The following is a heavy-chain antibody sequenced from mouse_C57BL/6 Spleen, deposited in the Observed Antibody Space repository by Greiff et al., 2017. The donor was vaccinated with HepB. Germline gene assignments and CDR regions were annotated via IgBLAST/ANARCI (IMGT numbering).Heavy chain of an antibody. CDR2: INPSSGYT. Sequence: VQLQQSGAELAKPGASVKLSCKASGYTFTSYWMHWVKQRPGQGLEWIGYINPSSGYTKYNQKFKDKATLTADKSSSTAYMQLSSLTYEDSAVYYCARSSITTVVAPGFAYWGQGTLVTVSA. J-gene: IGHJ3*01. V-gene: IGHV1-7*01. CDR3: ARSSITTVVAPGFAY. CDR1: GYTFTSYW. D-gene: IGHD1-1*01.